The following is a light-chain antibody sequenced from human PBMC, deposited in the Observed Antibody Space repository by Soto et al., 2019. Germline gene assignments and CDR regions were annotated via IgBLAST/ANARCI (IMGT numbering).Light chain of an antibody. Sequence: EIVLTQSPGTLSLSPGERATLSCSASQSVSSSYLAWYQQKPGQPPRRLIYGASSRATGIPDRCTGSGSGTDVTLTISRLEPEDFAVYYCQQYGSSPRTFGQGTKVDIK. V-gene: IGKV3-20*01. J-gene: IGKJ1*01. CDR1: QSVSSSY. CDR2: GAS. CDR3: QQYGSSPRT.